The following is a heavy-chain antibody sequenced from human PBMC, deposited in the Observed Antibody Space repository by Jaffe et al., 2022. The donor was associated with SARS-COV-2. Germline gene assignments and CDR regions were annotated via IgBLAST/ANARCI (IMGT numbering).Heavy chain of an antibody. Sequence: EVQLLESGGGLVQPGGSLRLSCAASGFTFSSYAMSWVRQAPGKGLEWVSAISGSGGSTYYADSVKGRFTISRDNSKNTLYLQMNSLRAEDTAVYYCAKEARPVYDFWNHGGVKDYYYYYGMDVWGQGTTVTVSS. CDR2: ISGSGGST. D-gene: IGHD3-3*01. V-gene: IGHV3-23*01. CDR3: AKEARPVYDFWNHGGVKDYYYYYGMDV. J-gene: IGHJ6*02. CDR1: GFTFSSYA.